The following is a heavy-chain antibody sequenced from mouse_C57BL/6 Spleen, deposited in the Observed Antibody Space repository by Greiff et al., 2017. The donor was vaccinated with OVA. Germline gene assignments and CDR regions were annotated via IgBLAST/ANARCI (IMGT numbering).Heavy chain of an antibody. D-gene: IGHD2-4*01. J-gene: IGHJ3*01. V-gene: IGHV1-72*01. CDR2: IDPNSGGT. Sequence: QVQLKQPGAELVKPGASVKLSCKASGYTFTSYWMHWVKQRPGRGLEWIGRIDPNSGGTTYNEKFKSKATLTVDKPSSTAYMQLSSLTSEDSAVYYCAKPYDDEQAWFAYWGRGTLVTVSA. CDR3: AKPYDDEQAWFAY. CDR1: GYTFTSYW.